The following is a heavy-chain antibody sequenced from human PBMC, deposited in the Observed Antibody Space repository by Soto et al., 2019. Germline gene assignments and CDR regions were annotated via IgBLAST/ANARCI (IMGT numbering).Heavy chain of an antibody. J-gene: IGHJ3*02. V-gene: IGHV3-64*01. D-gene: IGHD3-3*01. CDR3: AREGLDVFWSGYYQRDQNAFDI. Sequence: PGGSLRLSCAASGFTFSSYAMHWVRQAPGKGLEYVSAISSNGGSTYYANSVKGRFTISRDNSKNTLYLQMGSLRAEDMAVYYCAREGLDVFWSGYYQRDQNAFDIWAQGTMVPVSS. CDR2: ISSNGGST. CDR1: GFTFSSYA.